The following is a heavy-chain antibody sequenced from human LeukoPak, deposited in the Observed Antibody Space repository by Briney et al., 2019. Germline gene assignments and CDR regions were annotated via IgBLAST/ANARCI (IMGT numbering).Heavy chain of an antibody. V-gene: IGHV3-48*03. Sequence: GGSLRLSCAASGFTFSSYEMNWVRQAPGKGLEWVSYISSSGSTIYYADSEKGRFTISRDNAKNSLYLQMNSLRAEDTAVYYCARGGDYGDIDYWGQGTLVTVSS. J-gene: IGHJ4*02. CDR3: ARGGDYGDIDY. D-gene: IGHD4-17*01. CDR2: ISSSGSTI. CDR1: GFTFSSYE.